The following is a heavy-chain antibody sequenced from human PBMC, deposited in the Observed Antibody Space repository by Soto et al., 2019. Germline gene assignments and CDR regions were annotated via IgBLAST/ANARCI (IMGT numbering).Heavy chain of an antibody. J-gene: IGHJ5*02. V-gene: IGHV4-4*02. D-gene: IGHD3-3*01. CDR3: ARGGEYDFWSGYSSYNWFDP. Sequence: KPSETLSLTCAVSGGSINSNNWWSWVRQPPGKGLEWIGEVYHTGSTNYNPSLKSRVTMLVDKSENQFSLKLKSLTAADTAVYYCARGGEYDFWSGYSSYNWFDPWGQGTLVTVSS. CDR2: VYHTGST. CDR1: GGSINSNNW.